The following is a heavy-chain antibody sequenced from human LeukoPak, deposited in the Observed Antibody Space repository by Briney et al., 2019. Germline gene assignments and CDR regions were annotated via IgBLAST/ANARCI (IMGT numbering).Heavy chain of an antibody. V-gene: IGHV3-11*01. CDR3: ARDQSPYYDSSGYPDY. J-gene: IGHJ4*02. D-gene: IGHD3-22*01. CDR2: ISSSGSTI. Sequence: GGSLRLSCAASGFTFSDYYMSWIRQAPGKGLEWVSYISSSGSTIYYADSVKGRFTISRDNAKNSLYLQMNSLRAEDTAVYYCARDQSPYYDSSGYPDYWGQGTLVTVSS. CDR1: GFTFSDYY.